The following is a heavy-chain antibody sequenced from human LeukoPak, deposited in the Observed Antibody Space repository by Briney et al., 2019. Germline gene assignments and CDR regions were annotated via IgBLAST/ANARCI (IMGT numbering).Heavy chain of an antibody. V-gene: IGHV3-11*01. D-gene: IGHD3-22*01. Sequence: GGSLRLSCAASGFTFSDYYMSWIRQAPGKGLEWVSYISSSGSTIYYADSVKGRFTISRDNSKNTLYLQMNSLRAEDTAVYYCAKDHYYDSSGYSNFDYWGQGTLVTVSS. CDR3: AKDHYYDSSGYSNFDY. J-gene: IGHJ4*02. CDR2: ISSSGSTI. CDR1: GFTFSDYY.